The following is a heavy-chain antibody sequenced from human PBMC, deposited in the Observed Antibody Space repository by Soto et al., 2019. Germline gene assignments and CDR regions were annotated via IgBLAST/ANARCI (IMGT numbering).Heavy chain of an antibody. D-gene: IGHD2-21*01. V-gene: IGHV4-39*02. CDR3: ARLAYRDYST. J-gene: IGHJ4*02. CDR2: IYYSGTT. Sequence: SETLSLTCTVSGGSIKMGGYYWGWIRQPPGKGLEWLATIYYSGTTYYNPSLKSRLTISVDTSKNHFSLELSSVTAADTAFYYCARLAYRDYSTWGQGTRVTVSS. CDR1: GGSIKMGGYY.